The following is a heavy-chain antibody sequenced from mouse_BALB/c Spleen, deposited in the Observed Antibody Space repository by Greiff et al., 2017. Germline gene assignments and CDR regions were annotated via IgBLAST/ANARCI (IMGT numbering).Heavy chain of an antibody. CDR3: AHYYGSSYWYFDV. J-gene: IGHJ1*01. CDR2: IDPANGNT. Sequence: VQLQQSGAELVRPGALVKLSCTASGFNIKDTYMHWVKQRPEQGLEWIGRIDPANGNTKYDPKFQGKATITADTSSNTAYLQLSSLTSEDTAVYYCAHYYGSSYWYFDVWGAGTTVTVSS. CDR1: GFNIKDTY. D-gene: IGHD1-1*01. V-gene: IGHV14-3*02.